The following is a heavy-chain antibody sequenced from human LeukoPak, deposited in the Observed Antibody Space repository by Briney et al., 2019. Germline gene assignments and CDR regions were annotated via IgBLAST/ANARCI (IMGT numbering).Heavy chain of an antibody. J-gene: IGHJ1*01. Sequence: ASVKVSCKASGYIFDIHAIIWVRQAPGQGLEFLGWISTSTGNPTYAQGFTGRFVFSLDTSVSTAYLQIRSLKAEDSAVYYCARDYTLTVGTTSYFQHWGQGTRVTVSS. CDR1: GYIFDIHA. D-gene: IGHD1-7*01. CDR2: ISTSTGNP. CDR3: ARDYTLTVGTTSYFQH. V-gene: IGHV7-4-1*01.